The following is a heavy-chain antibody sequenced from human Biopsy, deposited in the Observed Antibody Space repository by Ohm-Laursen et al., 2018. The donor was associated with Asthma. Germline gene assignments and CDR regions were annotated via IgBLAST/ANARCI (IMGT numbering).Heavy chain of an antibody. Sequence: SCHASGSTFSSYAISSARQAPRRGLEWMGGHIPIFGTTNYAQKFQGRVTITADESTSTAYMELSSLRSEDTAVYYSARERIAARQRRYSFDYWGQGTLVTVSS. V-gene: IGHV1-69*01. J-gene: IGHJ4*02. D-gene: IGHD6-6*01. CDR2: HIPIFGTT. CDR3: ARERIAARQRRYSFDY. CDR1: GSTFSSYA.